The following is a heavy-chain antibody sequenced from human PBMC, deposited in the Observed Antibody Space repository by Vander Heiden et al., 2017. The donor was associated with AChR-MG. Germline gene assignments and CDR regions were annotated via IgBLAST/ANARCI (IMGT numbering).Heavy chain of an antibody. J-gene: IGHJ5*02. D-gene: IGHD6-19*01. CDR2: IYYSGST. V-gene: IGHV4-59*01. CDR1: GGSISSYY. Sequence: QVQLQESGPGLVKPSETLSLTCTVSGGSISSYYWSWIRQPPGKGLEWIGYIYYSGSTNYNPSLKSRVTISVDTSKNQFSLKLSSVTAADTAVYYCARDGTVAGPWFDPWGQGPLVTVSS. CDR3: ARDGTVAGPWFDP.